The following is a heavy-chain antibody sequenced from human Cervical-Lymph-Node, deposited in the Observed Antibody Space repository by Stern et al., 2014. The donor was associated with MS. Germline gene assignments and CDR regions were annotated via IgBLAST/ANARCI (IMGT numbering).Heavy chain of an antibody. Sequence: QVQLVQSGGGVVQPGRSLRLSCAASGFTFSTYAMHWVRQAPGKGLEWVAVVSYDGGNKYYADSVRGRFTISRDNSNNTLSLQMNSLRPEDTAVYYCAGAPLWWLRDYWGQGTLVTVSS. D-gene: IGHD5-12*01. CDR3: AGAPLWWLRDY. CDR2: VSYDGGNK. CDR1: GFTFSTYA. J-gene: IGHJ4*02. V-gene: IGHV3-30*04.